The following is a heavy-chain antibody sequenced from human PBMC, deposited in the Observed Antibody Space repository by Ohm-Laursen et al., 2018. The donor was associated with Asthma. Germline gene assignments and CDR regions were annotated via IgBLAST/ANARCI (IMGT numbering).Heavy chain of an antibody. V-gene: IGHV3-74*01. CDR3: ARARSGSSYDY. J-gene: IGHJ4*02. D-gene: IGHD1-26*01. CDR1: GFTFSGYW. Sequence: SLRLSCAASGFTFSGYWMHWVRQAPGKGPVWVSRLNTDGSGTWYADSVKGRFTISRDNAKNTLYLQMNSLRAEDTAVYYCARARSGSSYDYWGQGTLVTVSS. CDR2: LNTDGSGT.